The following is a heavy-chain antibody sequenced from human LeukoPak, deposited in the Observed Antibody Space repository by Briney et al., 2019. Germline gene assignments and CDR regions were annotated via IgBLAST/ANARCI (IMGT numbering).Heavy chain of an antibody. Sequence: SETLSLTCTVSGGSITGSYWSWIRQPAGKGLEWIGRIFNTGSTNYNPSLKSRVTMSLDTSKNQFSLRLSSVTAADTAVYYCARLPYYYDSSGYYYFSFDYWGQRTLVTVSS. D-gene: IGHD3-22*01. V-gene: IGHV4-4*07. CDR1: GGSITGSY. CDR3: ARLPYYYDSSGYYYFSFDY. J-gene: IGHJ4*02. CDR2: IFNTGST.